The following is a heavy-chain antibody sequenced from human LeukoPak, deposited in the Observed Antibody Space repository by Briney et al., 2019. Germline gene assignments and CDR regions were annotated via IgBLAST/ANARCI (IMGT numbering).Heavy chain of an antibody. CDR2: MNPNSGNT. V-gene: IGHV1-8*01. J-gene: IGHJ4*02. CDR3: ATRIRGVIY. CDR1: GYTFTSYD. Sequence: GASVKVSCKASGYTFTSYDINWVRQATGQGLEWTGWMNPNSGNTGYAQKFQGRVTMTRNTSISTAYLELSSLRSEDTAIYYCATRIRGVIYWGQGTLVTVSS. D-gene: IGHD2/OR15-2a*01.